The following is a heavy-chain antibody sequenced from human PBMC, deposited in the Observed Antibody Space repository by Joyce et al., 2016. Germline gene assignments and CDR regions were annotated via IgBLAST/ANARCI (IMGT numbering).Heavy chain of an antibody. CDR2: IDNSGTT. CDR1: GDSFSDTSYY. Sequence: HLQESGPGLVKPSETLSLTCTISGDSFSDTSYYWSWIRQPPGKGLGWLGFIDNSGTTHYNPYLGGRLSSSVGAAKKQFSLRLTSVTSADTAVYYCATSLPSRVGGFQFFGLDVWGQGTTVIVS. V-gene: IGHV4-61*01. CDR3: ATSLPSRVGGFQFFGLDV. J-gene: IGHJ6*02. D-gene: IGHD3-10*01.